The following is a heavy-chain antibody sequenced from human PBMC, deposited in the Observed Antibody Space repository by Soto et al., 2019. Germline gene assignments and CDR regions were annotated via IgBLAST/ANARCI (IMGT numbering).Heavy chain of an antibody. CDR1: GASLSDNY. J-gene: IGHJ4*02. V-gene: IGHV4-34*01. D-gene: IGHD2-2*01. Sequence: SETLSLTCAVYGASLSDNYCNWLRQPPGKGLEWIGEIYHSGSTNYNPSLKSRVTISVDKSKNQFSLKLSSVTAADTAVYYCARILGYCSSTSCLTFDYWGQGTLVTVSS. CDR3: ARILGYCSSTSCLTFDY. CDR2: IYHSGST.